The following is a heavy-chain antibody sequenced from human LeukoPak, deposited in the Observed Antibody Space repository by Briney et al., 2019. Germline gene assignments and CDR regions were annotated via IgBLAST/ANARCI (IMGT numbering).Heavy chain of an antibody. V-gene: IGHV3-23*01. D-gene: IGHD3-10*01. Sequence: GGSLRLSCAASGFTFSTSAMSWVRQTPEKGLQWVAAISASGGRTYYSDSVKGHFTISRDNSNNTLYLQMDGLRAEDSAVYFCARDPVSATGSYYFGSWGQGTLVTVSS. CDR1: GFTFSTSA. CDR2: ISASGGRT. J-gene: IGHJ4*02. CDR3: ARDPVSATGSYYFGS.